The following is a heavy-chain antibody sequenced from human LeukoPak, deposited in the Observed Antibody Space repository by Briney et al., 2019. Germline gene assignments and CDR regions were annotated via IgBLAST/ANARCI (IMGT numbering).Heavy chain of an antibody. CDR1: GGSISSSSYY. V-gene: IGHV4-39*07. CDR2: IYHSGST. J-gene: IGHJ4*02. Sequence: SETLSLTCTVSGGSISSSSYYWGWIRQPPGKGLEWIGSIYHSGSTYYNPSFKSRVTISVDTSKNQFSLKLSSVTAADTAVYYCARLGTVTYYYDSSGYNFFDYWGQGTLVTVSS. D-gene: IGHD3-22*01. CDR3: ARLGTVTYYYDSSGYNFFDY.